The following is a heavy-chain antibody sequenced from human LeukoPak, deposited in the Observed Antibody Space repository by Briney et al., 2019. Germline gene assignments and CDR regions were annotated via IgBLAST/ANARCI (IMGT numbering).Heavy chain of an antibody. V-gene: IGHV1-3*01. D-gene: IGHD3-16*02. CDR3: ALSLDGSYYYYYGMDV. CDR1: GYTFTSYA. CDR2: INAGNGNT. J-gene: IGHJ6*02. Sequence: ASVKVSCKAPGYTFTSYAMHWVRQAPGQRLEWMGWINAGNGNTKYSQKFQGRVTITRDTSASTAYMELSSLRSEDTAVYYCALSLDGSYYYYYGMDVWGQGTTVTVSS.